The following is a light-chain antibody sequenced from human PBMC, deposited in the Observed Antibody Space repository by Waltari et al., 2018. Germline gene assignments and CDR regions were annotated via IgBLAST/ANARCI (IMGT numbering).Light chain of an antibody. CDR1: QSVSSN. Sequence: EIVMTQSPATLSVSPGERATLSCRASQSVSSNLAWYHQKPGQAPRLLMYSASTRAIGLPCLLLCIFSWPSFSLPLRRLPSSAFAVSSCQQYHHWPLTFGGGTKVEIK. J-gene: IGKJ4*01. CDR2: SAS. CDR3: QQYHHWPLT. V-gene: IGKV3-15*01.